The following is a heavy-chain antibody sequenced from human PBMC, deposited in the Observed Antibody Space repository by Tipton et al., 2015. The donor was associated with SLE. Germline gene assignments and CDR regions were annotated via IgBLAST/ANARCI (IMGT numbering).Heavy chain of an antibody. CDR2: IYYSGST. CDR3: ARQRGYYDGTPFPPWNFDL. V-gene: IGHV4-59*08. Sequence: TLSLTCTVSGGSISSYYWSWIRQPPGKGLEWIGYIYYSGSTNYNPSLKSRVTISVDTSKNQFSLNLNSVTAADTAVYFCARQRGYYDGTPFPPWNFDLWGRGTQVTVSS. J-gene: IGHJ2*01. D-gene: IGHD3-16*01. CDR1: GGSISSYY.